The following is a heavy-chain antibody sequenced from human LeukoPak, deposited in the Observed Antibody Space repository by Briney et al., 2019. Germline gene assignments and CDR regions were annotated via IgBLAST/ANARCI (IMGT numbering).Heavy chain of an antibody. D-gene: IGHD6-13*01. CDR3: ARGLGSRAAGNAYYFDF. J-gene: IGHJ4*02. CDR2: INPNTGGT. Sequence: ASVKVSCKASGYTFTGYYMHWVRQAPGQGLEWMGWINPNTGGTNYAQNFQGRITMTRDTSISTAYLELSSLTSDDTAVYYCARGLGSRAAGNAYYFDFWGQGTLVTVSS. CDR1: GYTFTGYY. V-gene: IGHV1-2*02.